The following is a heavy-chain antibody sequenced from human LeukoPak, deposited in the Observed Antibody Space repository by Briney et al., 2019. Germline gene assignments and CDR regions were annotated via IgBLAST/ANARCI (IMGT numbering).Heavy chain of an antibody. Sequence: SETLSPTCTVSGASVSSYYWSWIRQPPGKGLEWIGYIYYSGSTNYKSSLKSRVTISVDTSKNQFSLKLSSMTAADTAFYYCARSRYSSAWYTFDVWGQGTMVTVSS. J-gene: IGHJ3*01. CDR1: GASVSSYY. CDR3: ARSRYSSAWYTFDV. D-gene: IGHD6-19*01. CDR2: IYYSGST. V-gene: IGHV4-59*08.